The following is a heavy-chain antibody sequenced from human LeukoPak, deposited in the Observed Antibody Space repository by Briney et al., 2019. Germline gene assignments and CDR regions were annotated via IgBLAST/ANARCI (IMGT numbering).Heavy chain of an antibody. CDR3: ARPLYNSWDWFDP. CDR2: IYYSGST. Sequence: SETLSLTCAVSGGSLSSDDAYWGWIRQPPGKGLEWVGSIYYSGSTYYNPSLKSRVSISVDTSKIQFSLHLVSVTATDTATYYCARPLYNSWDWFDPWGQGTLVTVSS. V-gene: IGHV4-39*01. D-gene: IGHD1-1*01. J-gene: IGHJ5*02. CDR1: GGSLSSDDAY.